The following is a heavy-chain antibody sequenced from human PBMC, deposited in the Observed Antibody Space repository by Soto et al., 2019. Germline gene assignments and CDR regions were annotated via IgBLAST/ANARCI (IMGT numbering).Heavy chain of an antibody. J-gene: IGHJ3*02. CDR3: ARIPLVVVVPAAQSDAFDI. Sequence: EVQLLESGGNLVQPGGSLRLSCAVYGFTFSSYAMSWVRQAPGKGLEWVSAISGSGGSTYYADSVKGRFTISRDNSKNTLYLQMNRLRAEDTAVYYCARIPLVVVVPAAQSDAFDIWGQGTRVTVSS. CDR2: ISGSGGST. CDR1: GFTFSSYA. D-gene: IGHD2-2*01. V-gene: IGHV3-23*01.